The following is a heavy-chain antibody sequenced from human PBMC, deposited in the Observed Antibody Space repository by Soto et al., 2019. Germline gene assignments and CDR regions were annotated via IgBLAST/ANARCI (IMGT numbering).Heavy chain of an antibody. CDR2: IYWDDGK. D-gene: IGHD6-6*01. CDR1: GFSLSTSGVG. J-gene: IGHJ4*02. CDR3: AHSRIAARRLGYYFDY. V-gene: IGHV2-5*02. Sequence: QITLKESGPPLVKPTQTLTLTCTFSGFSLSTSGVGVGWIRQPPGKALEWLALIYWDDGKRYNPSLKNRLPITKDTSKYQVVLTMTNMDPVHTATYYCAHSRIAARRLGYYFDYWGQGNLVTVSS.